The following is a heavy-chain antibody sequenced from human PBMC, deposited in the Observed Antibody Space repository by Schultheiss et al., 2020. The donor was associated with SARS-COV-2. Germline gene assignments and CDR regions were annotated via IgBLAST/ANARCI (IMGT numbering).Heavy chain of an antibody. CDR2: IYPGDSDT. CDR1: GYSFTRNW. Sequence: GGSLRLSCKGSGYSFTRNWIGWVRQMPGKGLEWMGIIYPGDSDTRYSPSFQGQVTISADKSISTAYLQWGSLKASDTAMYYCAKVVGMDVWGQGTTVTVSS. J-gene: IGHJ6*02. V-gene: IGHV5-51*01. CDR3: AKVVGMDV. D-gene: IGHD2-2*01.